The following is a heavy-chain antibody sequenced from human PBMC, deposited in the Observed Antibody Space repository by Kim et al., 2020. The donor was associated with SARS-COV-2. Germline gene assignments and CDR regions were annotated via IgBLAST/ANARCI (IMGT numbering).Heavy chain of an antibody. CDR3: AITLSIVVVPAGVGHEEYYYYGMDV. J-gene: IGHJ6*02. D-gene: IGHD2-2*01. CDR2: IIPIFGTA. Sequence: SVKVSCKASGGTFSSYAISWVRQAPGQGLEWMGGIIPIFGTANYAQKFQGRVTITADESTSTAYMELSSLRSEDTAVYYCAITLSIVVVPAGVGHEEYYYYGMDVWGQGTTVTVSS. CDR1: GGTFSSYA. V-gene: IGHV1-69*13.